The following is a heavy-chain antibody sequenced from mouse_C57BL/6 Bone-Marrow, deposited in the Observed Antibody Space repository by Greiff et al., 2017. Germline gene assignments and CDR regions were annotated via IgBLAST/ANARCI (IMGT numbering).Heavy chain of an antibody. CDR3: ARRAYVSLVYYAMDY. V-gene: IGHV1-55*01. J-gene: IGHJ4*01. D-gene: IGHD2-12*01. CDR1: GYTFTSYW. CDR2: IYPGSGST. Sequence: QVQLQQPGAELVKPGASVKMSCKASGYTFTSYWITWVKQRPGQGLEWIGDIYPGSGSTNYNEKFKSKATLTVDTSSSTAYMQLSSLTSEDSAVYYCARRAYVSLVYYAMDYWGQGTSVTVSS.